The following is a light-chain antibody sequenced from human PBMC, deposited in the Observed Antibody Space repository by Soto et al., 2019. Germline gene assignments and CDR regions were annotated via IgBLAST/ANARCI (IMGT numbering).Light chain of an antibody. V-gene: IGKV4-1*01. CDR1: QSVLYSSNNQNY. CDR2: WAS. Sequence: DIVMTQSPDSLAVSLGERATINCKSSQSVLYSSNNQNYLAWYQQKAGQPPKLLIYWASTRESGVPDRFSGSVSGTDFTLTISSLQAEDVAIYYCHQYYNTAGTFGQGTKLEI. J-gene: IGKJ2*01. CDR3: HQYYNTAGT.